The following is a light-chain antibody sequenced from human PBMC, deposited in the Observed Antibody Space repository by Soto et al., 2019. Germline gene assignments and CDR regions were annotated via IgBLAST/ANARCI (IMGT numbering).Light chain of an antibody. J-gene: IGKJ1*01. CDR3: QHYGRSPM. V-gene: IGKV3-20*01. CDR1: QSVSSSY. CDR2: RAS. Sequence: EIVLTQSPGTLSLSPGERATLSCRASQSVSSSYLAWYYQKPGQAPRLLIYRASSRAAGLPDRFSGSASGTDFTLTISRLEPEDFAVYYCQHYGRSPMFGQGTKVDIK.